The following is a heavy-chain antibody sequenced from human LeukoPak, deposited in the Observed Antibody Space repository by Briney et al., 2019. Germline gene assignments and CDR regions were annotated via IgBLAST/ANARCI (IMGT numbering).Heavy chain of an antibody. CDR1: GFTVSSNY. CDR2: IYSGGST. V-gene: IGHV3-53*01. D-gene: IGHD3-22*01. J-gene: IGHJ4*02. CDR3: ARGADYYDSSGYFTDGTFDY. Sequence: GGSLRLSCAASGFTVSSNYMSWVRQAPGKGLEWVSVIYSGGSTYYADSVKGRFTISRDNSKNTLYLQMNSLRAEDTAVYYCARGADYYDSSGYFTDGTFDYWGQGTLVTVSS.